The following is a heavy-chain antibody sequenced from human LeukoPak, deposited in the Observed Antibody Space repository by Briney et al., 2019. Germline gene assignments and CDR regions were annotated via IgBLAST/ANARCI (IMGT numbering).Heavy chain of an antibody. CDR2: IYYSGST. CDR1: GGSISSGDYY. V-gene: IGHV4-30-4*08. J-gene: IGHJ4*02. Sequence: SETLSLTCTVSGGSISSGDYYWSWIRQPPGKGLEWIGYIYYSGSTYYNPSLKSRVTISVDTSKNQFSLKLSSVTAADTAVYYCARVWSADFWSGSYYFDYWGQGTLVTVSS. CDR3: ARVWSADFWSGSYYFDY. D-gene: IGHD3-3*01.